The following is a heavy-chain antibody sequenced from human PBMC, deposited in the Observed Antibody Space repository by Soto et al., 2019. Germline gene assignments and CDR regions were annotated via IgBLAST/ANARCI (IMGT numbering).Heavy chain of an antibody. CDR3: ANNPASPPAYCAGNCPGAFDI. CDR1: GFAFSNYA. V-gene: IGHV3-23*01. Sequence: GGSLRLSCAPSGFAFSNYAMNWVRQAPGKGLEWVSAISGSGGNTFYTDSVKGRFTISRDNSKNTLYLQMNSLRAEDTAIYYCANNPASPPAYCAGNCPGAFDIWGQGTMVTVSS. J-gene: IGHJ3*02. CDR2: ISGSGGNT. D-gene: IGHD2-21*02.